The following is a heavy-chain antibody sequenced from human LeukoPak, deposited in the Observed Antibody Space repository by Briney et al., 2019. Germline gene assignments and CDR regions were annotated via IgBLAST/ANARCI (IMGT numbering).Heavy chain of an antibody. Sequence: PSETLSLTCTVSGGSISNYYWSWIRQPPGKGLEWIGYIYYSGSTNYNPSLKSRVTISVDRSKNQFSLKLSSVTAADTAVYYCARGYGDYYFDYWGQGSLVTVSS. CDR1: GGSISNYY. V-gene: IGHV4-59*08. CDR3: ARGYGDYYFDY. CDR2: IYYSGST. J-gene: IGHJ4*02. D-gene: IGHD4-17*01.